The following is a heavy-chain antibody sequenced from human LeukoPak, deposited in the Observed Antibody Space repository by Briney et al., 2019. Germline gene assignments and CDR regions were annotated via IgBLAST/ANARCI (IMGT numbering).Heavy chain of an antibody. D-gene: IGHD2/OR15-2a*01. J-gene: IGHJ4*02. CDR1: GASISSDY. Sequence: SETLSLTCTVSGASISSDYWSWIRQPPGKGLEWIGYIYITGNTNYSPSLKSRVTMSLDTSKNQFSLKLSSVTATDTAVYYCARHPFSNPFDYWGLGTLVTVSS. V-gene: IGHV4-59*08. CDR2: IYITGNT. CDR3: ARHPFSNPFDY.